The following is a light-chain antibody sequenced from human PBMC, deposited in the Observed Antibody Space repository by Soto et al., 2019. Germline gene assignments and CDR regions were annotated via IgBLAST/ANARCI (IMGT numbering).Light chain of an antibody. Sequence: EIVLTQSPGTLSSSPGERATLSCRASQSIYSRYLAWYQQRPGQPPRLLIHGASTRATGISDRFSGSGSGTDFTLTISRLEPEDFAVYLCHHYGDSPPETFGQGTRVEIK. CDR1: QSIYSRY. V-gene: IGKV3-20*01. J-gene: IGKJ1*01. CDR2: GAS. CDR3: HHYGDSPPET.